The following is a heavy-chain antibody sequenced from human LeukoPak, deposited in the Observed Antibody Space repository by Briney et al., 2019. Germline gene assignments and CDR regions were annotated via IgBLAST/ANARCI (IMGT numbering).Heavy chain of an antibody. CDR1: GFTFSIYG. D-gene: IGHD3-22*01. CDR2: IWYDGSKK. J-gene: IGHJ3*02. CDR3: ARAQDYDSSGYVDAFDM. V-gene: IGHV3-33*01. Sequence: GGSLRLSCAASGFTFSIYGMHWVRQAPGKGLEWVAVIWYDGSKKYYADSVKGRFTISRDNSKNTLYLQMNCLRVEDTAVYYCARAQDYDSSGYVDAFDMWGQGTMVTVSS.